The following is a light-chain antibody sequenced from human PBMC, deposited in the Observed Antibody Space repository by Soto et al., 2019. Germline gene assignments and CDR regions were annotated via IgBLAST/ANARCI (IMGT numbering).Light chain of an antibody. J-gene: IGKJ1*01. Sequence: EIVLAQSPGTLSLSPGERATLTCRASQSVSRNYFAWYQQKPGQAPRLLLYGASSRATGIPDRFSGSGSGTDFALTISRLEPEDFAVYYCQQYGSSPWTFGQGTKVDIK. CDR2: GAS. CDR1: QSVSRNY. CDR3: QQYGSSPWT. V-gene: IGKV3-20*01.